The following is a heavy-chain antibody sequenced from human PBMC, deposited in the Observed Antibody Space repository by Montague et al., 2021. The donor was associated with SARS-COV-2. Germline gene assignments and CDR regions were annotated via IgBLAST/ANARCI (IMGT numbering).Heavy chain of an antibody. D-gene: IGHD2-21*01. CDR2: LYYSGAT. V-gene: IGHV4-39*07. Sequence: SETLSLTCTVSGGSISDSNFHWSWIRQPPGKGLEWIGTLYYSGATYYNPSLKIRVTTSMDTSKNQFSLKLTSAIAADTAVYYCARLRGGTPGEHWGQGALVTVSS. J-gene: IGHJ4*02. CDR3: ARLRGGTPGEH. CDR1: GGSISDSNFH.